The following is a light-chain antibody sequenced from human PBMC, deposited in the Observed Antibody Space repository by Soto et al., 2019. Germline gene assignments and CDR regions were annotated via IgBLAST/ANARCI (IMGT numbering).Light chain of an antibody. CDR1: SSDVGAYHL. CDR3: CSYTGSYTLM. Sequence: QSALTQPASLSGSPGQAITISCSVTSSDVGAYHLVSWYQHHPGKVPQLIIHETTKRPSGVSNRFSGSKSGNTASLTISGLQAEDEADYYCCSYTGSYTLMFGGGTKVTVL. J-gene: IGLJ3*02. V-gene: IGLV2-23*01. CDR2: ETT.